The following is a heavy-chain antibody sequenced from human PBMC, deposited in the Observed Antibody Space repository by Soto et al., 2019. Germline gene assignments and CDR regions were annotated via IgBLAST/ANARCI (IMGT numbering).Heavy chain of an antibody. CDR3: VRIHYYDSSGSDY. CDR1: GGCFSGYY. CDR2: INHSGST. J-gene: IGHJ4*02. D-gene: IGHD3-22*01. Sequence: SETLSLTCAVYGGCFSGYYGSWIRQPPGKGLEWIGEINHSGSTNYNPSLKSRVTISVDKSKNQFSLKLSSVTAEDTAVYYCVRIHYYDSSGSDYCRQXTLVTVSP. V-gene: IGHV4-34*01.